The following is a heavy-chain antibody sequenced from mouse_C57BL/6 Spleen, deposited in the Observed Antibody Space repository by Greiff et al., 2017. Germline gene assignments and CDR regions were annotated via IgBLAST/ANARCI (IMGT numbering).Heavy chain of an antibody. CDR1: GYSFTGYF. J-gene: IGHJ2*01. Sequence: DVQLQESGPELVKPGDSVKISCKASGYSFTGYFMNWVMQSHGKSLEWIGRINPYNGDTFYNQKFKGKATLTVDKSSSTAHMELRSLTSEDSAVYYCARLSTMVTDYFDYWGQGTTLTVSS. CDR2: INPYNGDT. CDR3: ARLSTMVTDYFDY. D-gene: IGHD2-2*01. V-gene: IGHV1-20*01.